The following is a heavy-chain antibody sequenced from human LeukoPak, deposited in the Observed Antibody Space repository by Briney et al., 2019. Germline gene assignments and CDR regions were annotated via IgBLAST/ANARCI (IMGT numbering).Heavy chain of an antibody. V-gene: IGHV1-2*04. CDR1: GYTFTGYY. CDR3: ARGDLRWLRLGGGDY. J-gene: IGHJ4*02. D-gene: IGHD5-12*01. Sequence: VASVKVSCKASGYTFTGYYMHWVRQGPGQGLEWMGWINPNSGGTNYAQKFQGWVTMTRDTSISTAYMELSRLRSDDTAVYYCARGDLRWLRLGGGDYWGQGTLVTVSS. CDR2: INPNSGGT.